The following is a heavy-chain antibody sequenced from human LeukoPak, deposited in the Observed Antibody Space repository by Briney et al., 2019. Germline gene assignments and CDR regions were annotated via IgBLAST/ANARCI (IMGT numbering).Heavy chain of an antibody. CDR3: AERPAGTRTFDY. V-gene: IGHV5-51*01. CDR1: GYSFTSYW. Sequence: GESLKISCKGSGYSFTSYWIGWVRQMPGKSLEWMGVIYGADYTAIYSPPFHGQITISADKSISTAYLQWTSLKASDTAMYYCAERPAGTRTFDYWGQGALVTVSS. J-gene: IGHJ4*02. CDR2: IYGADYTA. D-gene: IGHD1-7*01.